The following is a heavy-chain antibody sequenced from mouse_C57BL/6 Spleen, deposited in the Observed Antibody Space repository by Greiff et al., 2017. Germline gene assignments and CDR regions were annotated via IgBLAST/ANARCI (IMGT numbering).Heavy chain of an antibody. CDR1: GYTFTSYW. Sequence: QVQLPPPGAELVMPGASVKLSCKASGYTFTSYWMHWVKQRPGQGLEWIGEIDPSNSYTNYNQKFKGKSTLTVDKSSSTAYMQPSSLTSEDSAVYYCATCYDYVAFAYWGQGTLVTVSA. CDR2: IDPSNSYT. CDR3: ATCYDYVAFAY. D-gene: IGHD2-4*01. V-gene: IGHV1-69*01. J-gene: IGHJ3*01.